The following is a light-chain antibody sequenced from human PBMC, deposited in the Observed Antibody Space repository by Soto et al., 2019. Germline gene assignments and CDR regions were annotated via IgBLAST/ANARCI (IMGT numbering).Light chain of an antibody. J-gene: IGKJ5*01. CDR2: AAS. Sequence: DIQMTQSLSSLSASVGDRVTITCRASQGISNNLAWFQQKPGKFPKLLIYAASTLQSGVPSRFSGSGSGTDFTLTISSLQPEDVATYYCQKYSSAPPITFGQGTRLDIK. V-gene: IGKV1-27*01. CDR1: QGISNN. CDR3: QKYSSAPPIT.